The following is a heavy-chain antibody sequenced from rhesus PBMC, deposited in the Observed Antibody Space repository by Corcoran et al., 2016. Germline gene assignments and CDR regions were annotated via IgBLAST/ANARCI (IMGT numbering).Heavy chain of an antibody. D-gene: IGHD1-1*01. V-gene: IGHV3-54*02. J-gene: IGHJ4*01. CDR2: ISSDGSKK. CDR1: GFNFRIYG. Sequence: VQLVASGGGLVQSGGYLRLSCAAAGFNFRIYGMHWVRQAPGKGLEWVAVISSDGSKKDYADSLKDRFTISRDNSKNILYLQINNLKLEDTAVDYGTTFGYWGQGVLVTVSS. CDR3: TTFGY.